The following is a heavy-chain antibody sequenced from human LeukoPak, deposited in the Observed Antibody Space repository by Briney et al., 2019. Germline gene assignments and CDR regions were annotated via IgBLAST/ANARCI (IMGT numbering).Heavy chain of an antibody. D-gene: IGHD1-1*01. CDR2: IHYSGTT. J-gene: IGHJ4*02. Sequence: SETLSLTCTVSGGSISDGAYYWGWIRQPPGKGLEWIGTIHYSGTTHYNRSLKSRVTLSVDTSKNQFSLRLSSVTAADTAVYYCARRTTESYSDYWGQGTLVTVST. CDR1: GGSISDGAYY. V-gene: IGHV4-39*01. CDR3: ARRTTESYSDY.